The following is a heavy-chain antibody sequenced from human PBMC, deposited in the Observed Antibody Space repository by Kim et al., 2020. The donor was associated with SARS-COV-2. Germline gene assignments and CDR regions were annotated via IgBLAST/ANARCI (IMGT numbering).Heavy chain of an antibody. D-gene: IGHD5-12*01. Sequence: SETLSLTCAVYGGSFSGYYWSWIRQPPGKGLEWIGEINHSGSTNYNPSLKSRVTISVDTSKNQFSLKLSSVTAADTAVYYCSPECSGAGGYDSVHFGDWGQGTLVTVSS. CDR1: GGSFSGYY. CDR2: INHSGST. V-gene: IGHV4-34*01. J-gene: IGHJ4*02. CDR3: SPECSGAGGYDSVHFGD.